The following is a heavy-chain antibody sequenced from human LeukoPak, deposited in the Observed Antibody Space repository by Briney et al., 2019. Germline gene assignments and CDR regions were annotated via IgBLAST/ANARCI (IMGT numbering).Heavy chain of an antibody. CDR2: IYYSGST. CDR1: GGSISSSSYY. V-gene: IGHV4-39*07. CDR3: AQYDSTPLYDY. Sequence: NTSETLSLTCTVSGGSISSSSYYWGWIRQPPGEGLEWIGSIYYSGSTNYNPSLKSRATISVDTSKNQFSLKLSSVTAADTAVYYCAQYDSTPLYDYWGQGTLVTVSS. D-gene: IGHD3-22*01. J-gene: IGHJ4*02.